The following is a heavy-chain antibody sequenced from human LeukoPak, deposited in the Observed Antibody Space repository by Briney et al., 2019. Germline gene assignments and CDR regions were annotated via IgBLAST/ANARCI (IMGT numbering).Heavy chain of an antibody. CDR2: ITSDSTYK. D-gene: IGHD1-26*01. Sequence: GGSLRLSCAASNFALGHYIMNWVRQAPEKGLEWLSSITSDSTYKYYADSVKGRFSISRDNANNSLYLQMNSLRAEDTGVYYCARPRLTVGEAAFDIWGPGTMVIVSS. CDR3: ARPRLTVGEAAFDI. V-gene: IGHV3-21*01. CDR1: NFALGHYI. J-gene: IGHJ3*02.